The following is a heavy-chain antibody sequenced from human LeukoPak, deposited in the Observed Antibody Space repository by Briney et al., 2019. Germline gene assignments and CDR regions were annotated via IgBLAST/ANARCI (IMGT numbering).Heavy chain of an antibody. J-gene: IGHJ6*03. D-gene: IGHD3-22*01. CDR3: ARSSSQSSIVVVMLSNDMDV. CDR2: ISSSGSTI. V-gene: IGHV3-48*03. Sequence: GGSLRLSCAASGFTFSSYEMNWVRQAPGRGLEWVSYISSSGSTIYYADSVKGRFTISRDNAKNTLYLQMNSLRAEDTAVYYCARSSSQSSIVVVMLSNDMDVWGKGTTVTVSS. CDR1: GFTFSSYE.